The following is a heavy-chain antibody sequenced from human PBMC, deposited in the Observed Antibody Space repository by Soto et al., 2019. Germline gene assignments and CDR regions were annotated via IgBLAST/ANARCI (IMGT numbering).Heavy chain of an antibody. CDR2: INAGGGNT. D-gene: IGHD3-3*01. CDR3: AKDSYDDFWTGHYYHLDY. CDR1: RFSFNTFA. Sequence: PGGSLRLSCVASRFSFNTFAMSWVRQAPGKGLEWVSSINAGGGNTYYADSVKGRFTVSRDNSKNTLHLQMDTLRAEDTAIYYCAKDSYDDFWTGHYYHLDYGGQGAQVTVSS. V-gene: IGHV3-23*01. J-gene: IGHJ4*02.